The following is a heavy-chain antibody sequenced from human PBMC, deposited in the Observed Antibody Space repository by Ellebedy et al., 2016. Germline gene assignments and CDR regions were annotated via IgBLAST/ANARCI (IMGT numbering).Heavy chain of an antibody. V-gene: IGHV3-21*01. CDR3: ARGLPGGMIIDLGAFDI. J-gene: IGHJ3*02. Sequence: GGSLRLXXAASGFTLSTHSVNWVRQAPGKGLEWVSSISGRTGNIYYADSVKGRFTISRDNAKNSLYLQMNSLRAEDTAMYFCARGLPGGMIIDLGAFDIWGQGTMVTVSS. D-gene: IGHD3-22*01. CDR2: ISGRTGNI. CDR1: GFTLSTHS.